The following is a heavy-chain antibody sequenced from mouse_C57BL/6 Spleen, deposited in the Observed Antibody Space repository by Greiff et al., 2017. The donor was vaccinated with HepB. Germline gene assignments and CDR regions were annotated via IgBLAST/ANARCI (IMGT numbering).Heavy chain of an antibody. J-gene: IGHJ1*03. V-gene: IGHV5-12*01. Sequence: VQLKESGGGLVQPGGSLKLSCAASGFTFSDYYMYWVRQTPEKRLEWVAYISNGGGSTYYPDTVKGRFTISRDNAKNTLYLQMSRLKSEDTAMYYCARQDYGSRYWYFDVWGTGTTVTVSS. CDR1: GFTFSDYY. CDR2: ISNGGGST. D-gene: IGHD1-1*01. CDR3: ARQDYGSRYWYFDV.